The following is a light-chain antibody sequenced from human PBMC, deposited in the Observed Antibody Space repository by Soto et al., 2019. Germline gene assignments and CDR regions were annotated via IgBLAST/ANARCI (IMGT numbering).Light chain of an antibody. CDR2: AAS. Sequence: DIEMTQSPSSLSASVGDRVTISCRASQSINNFLNWYQQKAGEAPKLLIYAASTLQSGVPSRFIGSGSGTDFTLTIRSLQPEDFAVYYCQQYNNWLGRTFGQGTKVEIK. CDR1: QSINNF. CDR3: QQYNNWLGRT. V-gene: IGKV1-39*01. J-gene: IGKJ1*01.